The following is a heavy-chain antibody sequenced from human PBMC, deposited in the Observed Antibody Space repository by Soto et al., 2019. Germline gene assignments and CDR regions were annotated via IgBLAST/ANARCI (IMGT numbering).Heavy chain of an antibody. J-gene: IGHJ6*02. CDR1: GGSFSGYY. Sequence: SETLSLTCAVYGGSFSGYYWSWIRQPPGKGLEWIGEINHSGSTNYNPSLKSRVTISVDTSKNQFSLKLSSVTAADTAVYYCASGREWALSYYYYYGMDVWGQGTTVTVSS. CDR3: ASGREWALSYYYYYGMDV. V-gene: IGHV4-34*01. D-gene: IGHD1-26*01. CDR2: INHSGST.